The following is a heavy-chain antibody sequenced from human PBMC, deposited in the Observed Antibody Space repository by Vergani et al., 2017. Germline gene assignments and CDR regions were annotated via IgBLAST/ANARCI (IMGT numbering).Heavy chain of an antibody. D-gene: IGHD3-3*01. Sequence: VQLVESGGGLVQPGGSLRLSCAASGFTFSSYGMHWVRQAPGKGLEWVAVISYDGSNKYYADSVKGRFTISRDNSKNTLYLQMNSLRAEDTAVYYCARVEGIYDFWSGFYYYYMDVWGKGTTVTVSS. CDR1: GFTFSSYG. J-gene: IGHJ6*03. V-gene: IGHV3-30*03. CDR3: ARVEGIYDFWSGFYYYYMDV. CDR2: ISYDGSNK.